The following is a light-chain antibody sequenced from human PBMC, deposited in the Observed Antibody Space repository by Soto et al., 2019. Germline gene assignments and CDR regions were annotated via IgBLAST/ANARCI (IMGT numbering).Light chain of an antibody. J-gene: IGKJ4*01. Sequence: EIVLTQSPGTLSLSVGERVTLSCRASQSVSSYLAWYQQTPGHAPRLLIYDTSNRATGTPDRFSGSGSGTDFTLTISRLEPEDFTVYHCQQYGSSPLTFGGGTTVEIK. CDR3: QQYGSSPLT. V-gene: IGKV3-20*01. CDR1: QSVSSY. CDR2: DTS.